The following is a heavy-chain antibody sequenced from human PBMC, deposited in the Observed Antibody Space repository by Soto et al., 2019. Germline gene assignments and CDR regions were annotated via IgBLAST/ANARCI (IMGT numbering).Heavy chain of an antibody. CDR1: GFPFSSFW. CDR3: TKDQWFTVTGVTIRAADD. J-gene: IGHJ4*02. Sequence: PGGSLSLSGEASGFPFSSFWMSWVPKAPGKGLEWVASIKEDGSEKFYVDSVKGRFTISRDNAKYFLYLQLNSLRAEDTATFYCTKDQWFTVTGVTIRAADDWGQGALVTVSS. D-gene: IGHD4-17*01. CDR2: IKEDGSEK. V-gene: IGHV3-7*05.